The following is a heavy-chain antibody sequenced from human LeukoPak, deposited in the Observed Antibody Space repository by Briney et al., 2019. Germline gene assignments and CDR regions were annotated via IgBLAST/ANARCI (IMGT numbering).Heavy chain of an antibody. CDR1: GFTFSVSV. Sequence: GGSLRLSCAASGFTFSVSVMHWVRQAPGKGLEYVSVISSTGGSTSYANSVKGRFTVSRDNSYNTLFLQMSSLRADDTALYYCAREVTNDAFDIWGQGTMVTVSS. V-gene: IGHV3-64*01. J-gene: IGHJ3*02. D-gene: IGHD4-17*01. CDR2: ISSTGGST. CDR3: AREVTNDAFDI.